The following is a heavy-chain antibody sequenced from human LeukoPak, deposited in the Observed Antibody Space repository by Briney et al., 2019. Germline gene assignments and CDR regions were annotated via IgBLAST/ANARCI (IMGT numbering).Heavy chain of an antibody. CDR3: ARLAADNKDY. V-gene: IGHV3-33*01. Sequence: GRSLRLSCAASGFSFSRHGMHWVRQAPGKGLEWVAVIWYDGSNKYYADSVKGRFTISRDNSKNTLYLQMNSLRAEDTAVYYCARLAADNKDYWGQGTLVTVSS. CDR1: GFSFSRHG. CDR2: IWYDGSNK. J-gene: IGHJ4*02. D-gene: IGHD6-13*01.